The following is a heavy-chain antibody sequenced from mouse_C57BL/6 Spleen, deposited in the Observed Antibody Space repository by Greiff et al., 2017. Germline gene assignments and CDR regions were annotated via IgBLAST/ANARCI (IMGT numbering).Heavy chain of an antibody. D-gene: IGHD4-1*02. CDR2: IDPSDSYT. J-gene: IGHJ2*01. Sequence: QVQLQQPGAELVKPGASVKLSCKASGYTFTSYWMQWVKQRPGQGLEWIGEIDPSDSYTNYNQKFTGKATLTVDTSSSTAYMQLSSLTSEDSSVYYCARSPTGTGYFDYWGQGTTLTVSS. V-gene: IGHV1-50*01. CDR1: GYTFTSYW. CDR3: ARSPTGTGYFDY.